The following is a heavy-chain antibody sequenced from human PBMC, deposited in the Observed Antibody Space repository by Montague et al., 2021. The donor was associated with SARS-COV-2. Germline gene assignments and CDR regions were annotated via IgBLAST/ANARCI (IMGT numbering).Heavy chain of an antibody. CDR3: ARYTSRMYGSFDY. CDR2: IYWDDDK. CDR1: GFSLNTNGMG. D-gene: IGHD3-16*02. V-gene: IGHV2-5*02. J-gene: IGHJ4*02. Sequence: RALVKPTQTLTLTCTVSGFSLNTNGMGVGWIRQPPGEAPAWLALIYWDDDKRYSPSLKTRLTITKDTSRNQVVLTMTNVDPGDTGTYFCARYTSRMYGSFDYWGQGALVSVSS.